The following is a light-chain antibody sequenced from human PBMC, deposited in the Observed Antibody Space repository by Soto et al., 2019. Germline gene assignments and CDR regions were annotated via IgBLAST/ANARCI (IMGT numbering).Light chain of an antibody. V-gene: IGKV1-39*01. Sequence: DIQMTQSPSSLSASVGDSVTIICRASQSISTYLNWYQQKPGKVPKLLISVASNLQSGVPSRFSGSGSGTDFTLTISSLQTEDFATYYCQQNYNTPYSFGQGTKLDIK. J-gene: IGKJ2*03. CDR2: VAS. CDR1: QSISTY. CDR3: QQNYNTPYS.